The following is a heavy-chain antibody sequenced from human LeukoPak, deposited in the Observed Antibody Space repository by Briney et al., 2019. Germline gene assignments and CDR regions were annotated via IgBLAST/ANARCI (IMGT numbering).Heavy chain of an antibody. V-gene: IGHV3-21*01. Sequence: GGSLRLSCAASGFTFSDYSMNWVRQAPGKGLEWVSSISSNSAYLYYVDSLRGRFTVSRDNAKSSLSLQMNSLRVEDTAVYYCARAHCSGRGCYQRYDGFDIWGQGTVVTVSS. D-gene: IGHD2-15*01. CDR3: ARAHCSGRGCYQRYDGFDI. J-gene: IGHJ3*02. CDR1: GFTFSDYS. CDR2: ISSNSAYL.